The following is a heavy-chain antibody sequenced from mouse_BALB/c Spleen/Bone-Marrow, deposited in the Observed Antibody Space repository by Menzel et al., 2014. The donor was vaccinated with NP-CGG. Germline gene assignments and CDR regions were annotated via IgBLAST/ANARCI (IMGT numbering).Heavy chain of an antibody. CDR1: GFTFNTFA. Sequence: EVQGVESGGGLVQPKGLLKLSCAASGFTFNTFAMNWVRQAPGKGLEWVARIRSKSNNFATYYADSVKDRFTISRDDSQSMLYLQMNNSKTEDTAMYYSVGGIYYYGSNYKNSALDYWGQGTSVTVSS. CDR2: IRSKSNNFAT. V-gene: IGHV10-1*02. D-gene: IGHD1-1*01. J-gene: IGHJ4*01. CDR3: VGGIYYYGSNYKNSALDY.